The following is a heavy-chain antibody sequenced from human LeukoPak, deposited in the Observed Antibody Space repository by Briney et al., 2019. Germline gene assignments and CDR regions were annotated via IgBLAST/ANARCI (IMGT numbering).Heavy chain of an antibody. J-gene: IGHJ4*02. CDR2: INPNHGDT. Sequence: GASVKVSCKASGYTFTGYYMHWVRQAPGQGLEWMGWINPNHGDTNYAQKFQGRVTMTRDTSISTAYMELSRLRSEDTAVYYCARDVLWFGESSFDYWGQGTLVTVSS. V-gene: IGHV1-2*02. CDR1: GYTFTGYY. D-gene: IGHD3-10*01. CDR3: ARDVLWFGESSFDY.